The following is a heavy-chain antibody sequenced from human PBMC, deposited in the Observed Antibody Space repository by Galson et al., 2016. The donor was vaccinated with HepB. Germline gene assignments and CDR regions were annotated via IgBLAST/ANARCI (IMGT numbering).Heavy chain of an antibody. D-gene: IGHD6-19*01. Sequence: LRLSCAASGFTFSDYFMAWIRQAPGKGLEWIGYVYYSGSTKNNPSLKSRVAISVDTSKNQFSLKLTSVTAADTAVYYCARVIGVAVTGAGYWFDPWGQGTLVTVSS. V-gene: IGHV4-59*01. CDR2: VYYSGST. J-gene: IGHJ5*02. CDR1: GFTFSDYF. CDR3: ARVIGVAVTGAGYWFDP.